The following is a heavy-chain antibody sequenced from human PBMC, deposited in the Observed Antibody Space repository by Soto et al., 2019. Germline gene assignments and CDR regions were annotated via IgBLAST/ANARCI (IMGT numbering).Heavy chain of an antibody. CDR3: ARLYCSGGSCYLGGTWFDP. D-gene: IGHD2-15*01. Sequence: PGESLKISCKGSGYSFTSYWISWVRQMPGKGLEWMGRIDPSDSYTNYSPSFQGHVTISADKSISTAYLQWSSLKASDTAMYYCARLYCSGGSCYLGGTWFDPWGQGTLVTVSS. J-gene: IGHJ5*02. V-gene: IGHV5-10-1*01. CDR2: IDPSDSYT. CDR1: GYSFTSYW.